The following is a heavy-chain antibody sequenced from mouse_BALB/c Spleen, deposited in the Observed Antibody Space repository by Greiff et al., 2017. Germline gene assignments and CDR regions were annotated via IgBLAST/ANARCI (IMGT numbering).Heavy chain of an antibody. V-gene: IGHV1S81*02. Sequence: QVQLQQSGAELVKPGASVKLSCKASGYTFTSYWMHWVKQRPGQGLEWIGEINPSNGRTNYNEKFKSKATLTVDKSSSTAYMQLSSLTSEDSAVYYCAREYGNPFDYWGQGTTLTVSS. CDR3: AREYGNPFDY. CDR2: INPSNGRT. J-gene: IGHJ2*01. D-gene: IGHD2-10*02. CDR1: GYTFTSYW.